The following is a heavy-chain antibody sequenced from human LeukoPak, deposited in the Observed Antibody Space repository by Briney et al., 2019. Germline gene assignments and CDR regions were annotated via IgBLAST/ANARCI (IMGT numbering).Heavy chain of an antibody. Sequence: SETLSLTCTVSGGSISSSSLHWGWIRQPQGKGLEWIATIYYSGSTYYNPSLKSRVIISVNTSKNQFSLKLRSVTAADTAVYYCATLLWFGELSFSWFDPWGQGTLVTVSS. CDR1: GGSISSSSLH. CDR2: IYYSGST. CDR3: ATLLWFGELSFSWFDP. D-gene: IGHD3-10*01. V-gene: IGHV4-39*01. J-gene: IGHJ5*02.